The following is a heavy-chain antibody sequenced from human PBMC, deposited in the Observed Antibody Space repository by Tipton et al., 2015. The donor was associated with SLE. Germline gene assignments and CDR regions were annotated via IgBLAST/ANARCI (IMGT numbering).Heavy chain of an antibody. Sequence: SLRLSCAASGFTFSSYAMHWVRQAPGKGLEWVAVISYDGSNKYYADSVKGRFTISRDNSKNTLYLQMNSLRAGDTAVYYCARDLLIRYSSSLDYWGQGSLVTVSS. D-gene: IGHD6-6*01. CDR3: ARDLLIRYSSSLDY. V-gene: IGHV3-30*04. CDR2: ISYDGSNK. J-gene: IGHJ4*02. CDR1: GFTFSSYA.